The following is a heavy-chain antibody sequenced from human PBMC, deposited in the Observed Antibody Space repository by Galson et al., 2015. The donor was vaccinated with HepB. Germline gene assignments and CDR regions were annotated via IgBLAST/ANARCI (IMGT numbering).Heavy chain of an antibody. CDR3: ARDAPPQHDSGGYHPGGVFDY. CDR1: GYTFTSYY. Sequence: SGAEVKKPGESLKISCKASGYTFTSYYMHWVRQAPGQGLEWMGIINPSGGSTSYAQKLQGRVTMTRDASTSTVYMEVSSLRSDDTAVYYCARDAPPQHDSGGYHPGGVFDYWGQGTLVTVSS. CDR2: INPSGGST. D-gene: IGHD3-22*01. J-gene: IGHJ4*02. V-gene: IGHV1-46*04.